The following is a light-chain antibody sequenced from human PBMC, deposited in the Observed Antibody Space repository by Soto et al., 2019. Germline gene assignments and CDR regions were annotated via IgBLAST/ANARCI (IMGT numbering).Light chain of an antibody. J-gene: IGKJ3*01. V-gene: IGKV3-20*01. CDR2: RAS. Sequence: EIVLTQSPGTLSLSPGERATLSCRASQTISSSFLAWYQQKPGQAPRLLIYRASRRAPGIPDRFSGSGSWTDFTLTISRLEPEDFAVYYCHQFGSSPLDTFGPGTKVGIK. CDR3: HQFGSSPLDT. CDR1: QTISSSF.